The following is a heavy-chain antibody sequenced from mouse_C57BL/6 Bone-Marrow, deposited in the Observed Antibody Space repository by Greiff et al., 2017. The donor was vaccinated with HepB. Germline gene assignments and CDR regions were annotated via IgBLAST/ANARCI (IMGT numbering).Heavy chain of an antibody. CDR2: IWTGGGT. CDR3: ARNRESFYYYGSRGAMDY. CDR1: GFSLTSYA. Sequence: QVQLKQSGPGLVAPSQSLSITCTVSGFSLTSYAISWVRQPPGKGLEWLGVIWTGGGTNYTSALKSRLSISKDNSKSQVFLKMNSLQTDDTARYYCARNRESFYYYGSRGAMDYWGQGTSVTVSS. J-gene: IGHJ4*01. V-gene: IGHV2-9-1*01. D-gene: IGHD1-1*01.